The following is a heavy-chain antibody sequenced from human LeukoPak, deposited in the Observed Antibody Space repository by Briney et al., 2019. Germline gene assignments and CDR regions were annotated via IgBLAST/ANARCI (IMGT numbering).Heavy chain of an antibody. CDR3: ARQRSSAQYTWFDP. V-gene: IGHV4-4*09. CDR1: DGSISSYY. CDR2: IYTSGST. Sequence: ETLSLTYAVSDGSISSYYWSWIRQPPGKGLEWIGYIYTSGSTNYNPSLQSRVTITVDTSKNQASLKLSSVTAADTAVYYCARQRSSAQYTWFDPWGQGTLVTVSS. J-gene: IGHJ5*02. D-gene: IGHD3-22*01.